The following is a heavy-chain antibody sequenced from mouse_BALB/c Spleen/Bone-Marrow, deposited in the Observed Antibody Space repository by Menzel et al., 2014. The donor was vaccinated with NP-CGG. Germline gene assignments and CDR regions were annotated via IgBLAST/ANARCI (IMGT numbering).Heavy chain of an antibody. J-gene: IGHJ4*01. V-gene: IGHV1-69*01. D-gene: IGHD2-4*01. CDR1: GYTFTDKW. CDR3: ARGGHDFSLDY. Sequence: VQLQGSGAEFVMPGASVKMSCKASGYTFTDKWMHWVKQRPGQGLEWIGAIDTSDSYINYNQKFKGKASLTVDASSSTAYMHLSSLTSDDSAVYYCARGGHDFSLDYWGQGTSVIVSS. CDR2: IDTSDSYI.